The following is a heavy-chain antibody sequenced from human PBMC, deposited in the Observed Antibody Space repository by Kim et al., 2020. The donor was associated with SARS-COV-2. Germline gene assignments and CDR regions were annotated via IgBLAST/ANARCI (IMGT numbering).Heavy chain of an antibody. D-gene: IGHD3-9*01. V-gene: IGHV3-33*06. J-gene: IGHJ4*02. CDR1: GFTFSRYG. Sequence: GGSLRLSCAASGFTFSRYGFHWVRQAPGKRLEGVAIIWNDGSNENYADSVKGRFTISRDNSKNMLYLQMDSLRAEDTAVYYCAKGWGRDCDWLDYWGQGTLVTVSS. CDR2: IWNDGSNE. CDR3: AKGWGRDCDWLDY.